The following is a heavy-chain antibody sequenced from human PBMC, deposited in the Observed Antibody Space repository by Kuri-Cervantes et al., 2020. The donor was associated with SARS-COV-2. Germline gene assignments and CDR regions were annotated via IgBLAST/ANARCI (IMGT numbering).Heavy chain of an antibody. CDR1: GGSISSSSYY. Sequence: GSLRLSCTVSGGSISSSSYYWGWIRQPPGKGLEWIGSIYYSGSAYYDPSLKSRVTISVDTSKNQFSLKLSSVTAADTAVYYCRYSGWSGPYYYYMDVWGKGTKVTVSS. CDR3: RYSGWSGPYYYYMDV. D-gene: IGHD3-3*01. V-gene: IGHV4-39*01. CDR2: IYYSGSA. J-gene: IGHJ6*03.